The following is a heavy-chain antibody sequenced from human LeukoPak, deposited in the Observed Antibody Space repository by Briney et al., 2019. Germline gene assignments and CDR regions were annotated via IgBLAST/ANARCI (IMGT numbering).Heavy chain of an antibody. CDR2: INPNGGGT. V-gene: IGHV1-2*02. D-gene: IGHD1-26*01. CDR1: GYTFTSYG. Sequence: PLASVKVSCKPSGYTFTSYGISWVRQAPGQGLEWMGWINPNGGGTNYAQKFQGRVTMTRDTSISTAYMELSRLRSDDTAVYYCARETVGGFAFDIWGQGTMVTVSS. CDR3: ARETVGGFAFDI. J-gene: IGHJ3*02.